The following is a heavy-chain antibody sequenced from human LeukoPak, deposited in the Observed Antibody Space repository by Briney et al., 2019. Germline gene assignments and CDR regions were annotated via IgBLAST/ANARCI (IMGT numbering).Heavy chain of an antibody. CDR1: GGSISSGSYY. V-gene: IGHV4-61*02. D-gene: IGHD3-10*01. CDR3: ARDWYGSSGYFDY. J-gene: IGHJ4*02. Sequence: SETLSLTCTVSGGSISSGSYYWSWIRQPAGKGLEWIGRIYSSGSTNYNPSLKSRVTISVETSKNQFSLKLSSVTAADTAVYYCARDWYGSSGYFDYWGQGTLVTVSS. CDR2: IYSSGST.